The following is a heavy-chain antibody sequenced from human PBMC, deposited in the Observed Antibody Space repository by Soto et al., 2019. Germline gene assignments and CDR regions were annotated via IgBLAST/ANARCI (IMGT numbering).Heavy chain of an antibody. D-gene: IGHD2-8*01. J-gene: IGHJ5*01. Sequence: SQTLSLTCVISGDSVSTNSATWDWIRQSTSRGLEWLGRTYYRSKWYNDYAVSVKGRITINPDTSNNQLSLQLNSVTPDDTAVYYCARLIGNSWLDSWGQGTLVTVSS. V-gene: IGHV6-1*01. CDR3: ARLIGNSWLDS. CDR1: GDSVSTNSAT. CDR2: TYYRSKWYN.